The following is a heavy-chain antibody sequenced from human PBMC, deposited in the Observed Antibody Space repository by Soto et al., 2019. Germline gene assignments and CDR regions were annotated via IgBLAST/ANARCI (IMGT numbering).Heavy chain of an antibody. CDR1: GFTFSDHY. V-gene: IGHV3-72*01. CDR3: TRGLLGGAPSYTFHGMDV. Sequence: EVQLVESGGGLVQPGGSLRLSCAASGFTFSDHYMDWVRQAPGKGLEWVARSRNRVNSHTTEYAACVKGRFTISRDESKSSLYLQMSSLKIEDTAVYYCTRGLLGGAPSYTFHGMDVWGQGTTVTVSS. D-gene: IGHD1-26*01. J-gene: IGHJ6*01. CDR2: SRNRVNSHTT.